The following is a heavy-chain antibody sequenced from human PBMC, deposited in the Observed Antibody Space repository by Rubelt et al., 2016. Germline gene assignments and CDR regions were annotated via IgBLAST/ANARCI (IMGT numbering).Heavy chain of an antibody. J-gene: IGHJ4*02. CDR2: INPSGGST. D-gene: IGHD6-6*01. V-gene: IGHV1-46*01. Sequence: GYIFTSYSMHWVRQAPGQGLEWMGIINPSGGSTTYAQKFQGRVSMTRATSTSTVYMELSSLSYEDTALYYCARDSSNLAARLPNFDYWGQGTLVSVSS. CDR3: ARDSSNLAARLPNFDY. CDR1: GYIFTSYS.